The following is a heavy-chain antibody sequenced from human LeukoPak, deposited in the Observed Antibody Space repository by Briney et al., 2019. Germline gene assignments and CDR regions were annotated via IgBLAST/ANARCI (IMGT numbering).Heavy chain of an antibody. CDR2: INHSGST. CDR3: ARGRAAAGYS. D-gene: IGHD6-13*01. CDR1: GGSISSSSYY. V-gene: IGHV4-39*07. J-gene: IGHJ4*02. Sequence: SETLSLTCTVSGGSISSSSYYWSWIRQPPGKGLEWIGEINHSGSTNYNPSLKSRVTISVDTSKNQFSLKLSSVTAADTAVYYCARGRAAAGYSWGQGTLVTVSS.